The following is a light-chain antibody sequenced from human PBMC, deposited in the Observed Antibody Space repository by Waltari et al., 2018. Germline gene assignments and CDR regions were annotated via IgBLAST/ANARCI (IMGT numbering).Light chain of an antibody. V-gene: IGKV3-11*01. CDR2: YAS. J-gene: IGKJ5*01. CDR3: QQQIT. CDR1: QSVGNV. Sequence: EFVLTQSPATLSLSPGERATLSCRASQSVGNVLAWYQQKPGQAPKLLIYYASNRAAGIPARFSGSGSGTDFTLTISSLEPEDSAVYYCQQQITFGQGTRLEIK.